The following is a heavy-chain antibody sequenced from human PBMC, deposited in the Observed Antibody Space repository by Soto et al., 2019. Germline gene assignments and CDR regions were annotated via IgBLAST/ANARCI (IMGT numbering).Heavy chain of an antibody. CDR2: ISYDGSNK. V-gene: IGHV3-30*18. D-gene: IGHD1-26*01. CDR1: GFTFSSYG. Sequence: GGSLRLSCAASGFTFSSYGMHWVRQAPGKGLEWVAVISYDGSNKYYADSVKGRFTISRDNSKNTLYLQMNSLRAEDTAVYYCAKEMGEELLPLWYYYYSMDVWGQGTTVTVSS. CDR3: AKEMGEELLPLWYYYYSMDV. J-gene: IGHJ6*02.